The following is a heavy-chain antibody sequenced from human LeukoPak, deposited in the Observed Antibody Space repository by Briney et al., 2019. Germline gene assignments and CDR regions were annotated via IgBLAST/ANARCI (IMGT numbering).Heavy chain of an antibody. D-gene: IGHD6-13*01. CDR1: GFTFSIYA. CDR3: ARDRVGTSWSEFDS. J-gene: IGHJ4*02. V-gene: IGHV3-64*01. CDR2: ISGNGFST. Sequence: GGSVRLSCAASGFTFSIYAMHWARQAPGKGLEYVSAISGNGFSTNYANSVKGRFTMSRDNSKNTLFLQMDSLRVEDTAVYYCARDRVGTSWSEFDSWGKGTVDPVSS.